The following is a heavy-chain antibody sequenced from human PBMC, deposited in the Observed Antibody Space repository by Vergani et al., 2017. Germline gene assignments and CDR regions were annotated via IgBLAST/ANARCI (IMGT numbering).Heavy chain of an antibody. CDR3: ARVAVTPPHDYYYYMDV. Sequence: EVQLVESGGDLVQPGGSLRLSCEVSGFTFNNYKMQWVRQAPGKGLEWFAYISSRSDTTFYADSVKGRFTISRDNAKNSLYLQMNRLRDEDTGVYYCARVAVTPPHDYYYYMDVWGKGTTVTVSS. CDR2: ISSRSDTT. V-gene: IGHV3-48*02. D-gene: IGHD2-15*01. CDR1: GFTFNNYK. J-gene: IGHJ6*03.